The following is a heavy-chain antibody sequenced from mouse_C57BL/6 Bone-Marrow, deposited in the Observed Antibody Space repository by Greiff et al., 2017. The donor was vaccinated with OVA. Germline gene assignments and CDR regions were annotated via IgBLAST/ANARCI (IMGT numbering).Heavy chain of an antibody. CDR1: GYTFTDYN. D-gene: IGHD1-1*01. J-gene: IGHJ2*01. Sequence: EVQLQQSGPELVKPGASVKMSCKASGYTFTDYNMHWVKQSHGKSLEWIGYINPNNGGTSYNQKFKGKATLTVNKSSSTAYMELRSLTSEDSAVYYCARSANYYGFFDYWGQGTTLTVSS. CDR3: ARSANYYGFFDY. V-gene: IGHV1-22*01. CDR2: INPNNGGT.